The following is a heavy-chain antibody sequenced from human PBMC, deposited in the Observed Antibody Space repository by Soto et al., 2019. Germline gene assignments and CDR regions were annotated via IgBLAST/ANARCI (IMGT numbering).Heavy chain of an antibody. CDR2: LYYGRSA. D-gene: IGHD3-22*01. V-gene: IGHV4-59*01. CDR3: ALRSMAVVPEY. J-gene: IGHJ4*02. Sequence: QVQLQESGPGLVKPSETLSLTCAVSGDSISSYYCMWIRQPPGKGLESIGYLYYGRSANYNPSLKRRVTLSVAPSTNQCSLTLSSMTAADTAVYYCALRSMAVVPEYWGQGTLVTVSS. CDR1: GDSISSYY.